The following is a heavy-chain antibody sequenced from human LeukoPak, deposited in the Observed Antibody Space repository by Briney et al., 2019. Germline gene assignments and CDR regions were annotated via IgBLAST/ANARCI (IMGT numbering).Heavy chain of an antibody. Sequence: GGSLRLSCEASGFTFSDPYMSWIRQAPGKGLECLSYISGSGTDINYADSVRGRFTISRDNAKNSLYLQMNSLRAEDTAVYYCARDNSVRDEAWWFNPWGQGTLVTVSS. D-gene: IGHD5-24*01. J-gene: IGHJ5*02. V-gene: IGHV3-11*01. CDR2: ISGSGTDI. CDR1: GFTFSDPY. CDR3: ARDNSVRDEAWWFNP.